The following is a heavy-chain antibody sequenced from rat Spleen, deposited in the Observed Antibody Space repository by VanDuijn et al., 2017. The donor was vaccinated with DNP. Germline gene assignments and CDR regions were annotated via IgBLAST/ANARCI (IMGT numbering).Heavy chain of an antibody. CDR2: ISTSGSRT. Sequence: EVQLVETGGGLVQPGRSLKLSCVASGFTFSNYYMAWVRQAPKKGLEWVATISTSGSRTYYSDSVKGRFIISRDNGKSSLYLQLSSLKSEDTATYYCAKNPGYYFDSWGQGVMVTVSS. CDR1: GFTFSNYY. D-gene: IGHD1-4*01. CDR3: AKNPGYYFDS. V-gene: IGHV5-25*01. J-gene: IGHJ2*01.